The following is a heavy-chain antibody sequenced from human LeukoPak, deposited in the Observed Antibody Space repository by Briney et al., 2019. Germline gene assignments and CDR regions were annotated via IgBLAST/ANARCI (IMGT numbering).Heavy chain of an antibody. CDR2: INPNSGGT. J-gene: IGHJ4*02. V-gene: IGHV1-2*02. D-gene: IGHD5-12*01. CDR1: GYSFIVYY. Sequence: ASVTVSCKASGYSFIVYYMHWVRQAPGQGLEGMGWINPNSGGTNYAQKFQGRVTMTRDTSISTAYMELSRLRSDDTAVYYCARRSNSGYDDFDYWGQGTLVTVSS. CDR3: ARRSNSGYDDFDY.